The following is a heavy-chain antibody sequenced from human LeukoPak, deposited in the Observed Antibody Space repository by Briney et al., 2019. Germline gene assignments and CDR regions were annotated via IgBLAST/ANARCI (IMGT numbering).Heavy chain of an antibody. V-gene: IGHV3-64*01. CDR3: ARADNYYGPTFDP. D-gene: IGHD3-10*01. CDR2: ISSNGGST. CDR1: GFTFSSYA. Sequence: PGGSLRLSCAASGFTFSSYAMHWVRQAPGKGLEYVSAISSNGGSTYYANSVKGRFTISRDNSKNTLYLQMGSLRAEDMAVYYCARADNYYGPTFDPWGQGTLVTVSS. J-gene: IGHJ5*02.